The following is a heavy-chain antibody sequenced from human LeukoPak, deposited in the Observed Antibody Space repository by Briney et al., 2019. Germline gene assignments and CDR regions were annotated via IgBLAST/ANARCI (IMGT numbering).Heavy chain of an antibody. J-gene: IGHJ4*02. CDR2: IKQDGSGK. CDR1: GFTFSSYW. Sequence: GGSLRLSCAASGFTFSSYWMSWVRQAPGKGLEWVANIKQDGSGKYYVDSVKGRFTISRDNAKNSLYLQMNSLRAEDTAVYYCARVRYCSSTSCYPGVYYFDYWGQGTLVTVSS. CDR3: ARVRYCSSTSCYPGVYYFDY. V-gene: IGHV3-7*01. D-gene: IGHD2-2*01.